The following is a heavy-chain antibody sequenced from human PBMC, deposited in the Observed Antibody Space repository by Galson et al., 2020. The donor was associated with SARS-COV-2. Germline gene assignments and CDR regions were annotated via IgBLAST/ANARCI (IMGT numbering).Heavy chain of an antibody. V-gene: IGHV4-34*01. CDR3: ARVKFGGYSSSWYLRRPANYYYGMDV. CDR2: ISHSGTI. Sequence: SQASETLSLTCDVYYGSGSHFYWAWIRQSPGKGLEWIGEISHSGTITYNPSLRSRTTITGDTSKNQFALKLRSVAAADTAVYYCARVKFGGYSSSWYLRRPANYYYGMDVWGQGTTVTVSS. CDR1: YGSGSHFY. D-gene: IGHD6-13*01. J-gene: IGHJ6*02.